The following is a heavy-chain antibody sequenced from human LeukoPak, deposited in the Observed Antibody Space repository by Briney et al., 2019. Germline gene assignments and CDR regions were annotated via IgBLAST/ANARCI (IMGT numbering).Heavy chain of an antibody. V-gene: IGHV3-66*04. CDR1: GFSFSGYW. J-gene: IGHJ4*02. CDR3: ASHLGSYYFDY. Sequence: GGSLRLSCAASGFSFSGYWMHWVRQAPGKGLEWVSVIYSGGSTYYADSVKGRFTISRDNSKNTLYLQMNSLRAEDTAVYYCASHLGSYYFDYWGQGTLVTVSS. D-gene: IGHD1-26*01. CDR2: IYSGGST.